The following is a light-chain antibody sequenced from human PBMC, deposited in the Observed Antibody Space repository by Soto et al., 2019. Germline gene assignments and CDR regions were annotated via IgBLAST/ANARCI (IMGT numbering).Light chain of an antibody. J-gene: IGLJ1*01. V-gene: IGLV2-14*01. Sequence: SVLTQPASVSGSPGQSITISCTGTSSDIGVYNHVSWYQQHPGKAPKLMIYDVSNRPSGVSNRFSGSKSGNTASLTISGLQPEDEAAYYCSSFTTTSTNYVFGTGTKVTVL. CDR2: DVS. CDR3: SSFTTTSTNYV. CDR1: SSDIGVYNH.